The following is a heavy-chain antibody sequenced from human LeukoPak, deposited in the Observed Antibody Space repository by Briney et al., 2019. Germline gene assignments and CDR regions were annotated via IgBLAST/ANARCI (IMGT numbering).Heavy chain of an antibody. J-gene: IGHJ4*02. Sequence: GGSLRLSCAASGFTFSSYSMNWVRQAPGKGLEWVSSISSSSSYIYYADSVKGRFTISRDNAKNSLYLQMNSLRAEDTAVYYCARAVWGSGSYYGAFDYWGQGTLVTVSS. D-gene: IGHD3-10*01. CDR2: ISSSSSYI. CDR3: ARAVWGSGSYYGAFDY. CDR1: GFTFSSYS. V-gene: IGHV3-21*01.